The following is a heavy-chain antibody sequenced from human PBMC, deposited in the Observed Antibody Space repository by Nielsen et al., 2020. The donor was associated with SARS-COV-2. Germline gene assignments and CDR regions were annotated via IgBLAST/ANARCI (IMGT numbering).Heavy chain of an antibody. CDR1: GFTFSSYS. CDR3: ARDHYYDYVWGSYRYYYYGMDV. Sequence: GGSLRLSCAASGFTFSSYSMNWVRQAPGKGLEWVSSISSSSSYIYYADSVKGRFTISRDNAKNSLYLQMNSLRAEDTAVYYCARDHYYDYVWGSYRYYYYGMDVWGQGTTVTVSS. CDR2: ISSSSSYI. D-gene: IGHD3-16*02. V-gene: IGHV3-21*01. J-gene: IGHJ6*02.